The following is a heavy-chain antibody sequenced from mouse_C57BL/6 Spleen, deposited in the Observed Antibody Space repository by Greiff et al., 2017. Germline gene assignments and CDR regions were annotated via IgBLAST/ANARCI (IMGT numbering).Heavy chain of an antibody. CDR2: IRNKANGYTT. CDR1: GFTFTDYY. D-gene: IGHD1-1*01. CDR3: ARHYGRWYFDV. Sequence: EVKLVESGGGLVQPGGSLSLSCAASGFTFTDYYMSWVRQTPGEALEWVGFIRNKANGYTTEYSAAVKGRFTISRDNSQSILYLQMNALGAEDSATYCCARHYGRWYFDVWGTGTTVTVSS. V-gene: IGHV7-3*01. J-gene: IGHJ1*03.